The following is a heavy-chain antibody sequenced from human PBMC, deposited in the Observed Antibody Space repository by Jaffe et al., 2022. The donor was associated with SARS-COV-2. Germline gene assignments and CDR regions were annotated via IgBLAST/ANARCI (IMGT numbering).Heavy chain of an antibody. V-gene: IGHV4-39*01. Sequence: QLHLQESGPGLVKPSETLSLTCTVSGASINNNDHYWDWIRQPPGKGLEWIATIHYSGPTYYNPSLRSRVTISVDTSKSQFSLKLSSVTAADTAQYYCTRHTRDSGDFYWGQGTLLTVSS. J-gene: IGHJ4*02. CDR2: IHYSGPT. CDR3: TRHTRDSGDFY. CDR1: GASINNNDHY. D-gene: IGHD1-26*01.